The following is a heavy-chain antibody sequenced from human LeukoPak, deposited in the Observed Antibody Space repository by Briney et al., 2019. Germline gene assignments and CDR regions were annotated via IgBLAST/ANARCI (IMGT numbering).Heavy chain of an antibody. CDR2: ISSSSSYI. V-gene: IGHV3-21*01. CDR1: GFTFSSYS. J-gene: IGHJ4*02. D-gene: IGHD3-16*01. CDR3: AREGIWAPYFDY. Sequence: GGSLRLSCAASGFTFSSYSMNWVRQAPGKGLEWVSSISSSSSYIYYAVSVKARFTISRDNAKNSLYLQMNSLRAEDTAVYYCAREGIWAPYFDYWGQGTLVTVSS.